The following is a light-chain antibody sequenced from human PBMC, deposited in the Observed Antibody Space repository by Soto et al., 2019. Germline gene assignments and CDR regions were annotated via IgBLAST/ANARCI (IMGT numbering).Light chain of an antibody. J-gene: IGKJ1*01. CDR1: QSVSSN. CDR3: QQYNDWPLT. Sequence: DIVMTQSPATLSVAPGERVTLSCRASQSVSSNLAWYQQKPGQAPSLLIYGAFTRATGIPARFSGTGSGTEFTLTISSLQSEDFALYYCQQYNDWPLTFGQGTRWIS. CDR2: GAF. V-gene: IGKV3-15*01.